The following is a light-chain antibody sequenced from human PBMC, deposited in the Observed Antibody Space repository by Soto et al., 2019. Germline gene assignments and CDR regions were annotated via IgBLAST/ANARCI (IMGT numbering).Light chain of an antibody. CDR2: GAS. Sequence: DIQMTQSPSSLSASVGDRVTITCRASQGIFDYVAWYQQKPGKVPKLLVFGASTLQAGVPSRFSGSGSGTDFTLTISSLQLDDVAPYYCQKYNSAPFTFGPGTKVDIK. CDR1: QGIFDY. J-gene: IGKJ3*01. CDR3: QKYNSAPFT. V-gene: IGKV1-27*01.